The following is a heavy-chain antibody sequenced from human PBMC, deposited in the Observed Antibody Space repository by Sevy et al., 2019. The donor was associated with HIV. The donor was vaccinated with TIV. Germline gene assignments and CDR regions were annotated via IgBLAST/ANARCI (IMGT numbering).Heavy chain of an antibody. CDR2: ISGSGDNT. CDR1: GFTFSNYA. V-gene: IGHV3-23*01. J-gene: IGHJ4*02. Sequence: GGSLRLSCGASGFTFSNYAMSWVRQAPGKGLEWVSSISGSGDNTYYADSVKGRFTVSRDNSKNTLYLQMNSLRAEDTAVYYCAKDSGDDNYGLFDYWGQGTLVTFSS. D-gene: IGHD5-18*01. CDR3: AKDSGDDNYGLFDY.